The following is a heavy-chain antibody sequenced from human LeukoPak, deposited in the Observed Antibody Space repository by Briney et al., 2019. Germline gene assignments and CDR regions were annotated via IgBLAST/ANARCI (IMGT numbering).Heavy chain of an antibody. V-gene: IGHV3-7*01. CDR2: IKQDGSET. Sequence: GGSLRLSCAASGFTFSTYWMSWVRQAPGKGLEWVANIKQDGSETYYVYSVKGRFTISRDNAKNSLYLQMNSLRAEDTAVYYCAKVGWGRAPDKLDYWGQGTLLTVSS. J-gene: IGHJ4*02. CDR3: AKVGWGRAPDKLDY. D-gene: IGHD6-19*01. CDR1: GFTFSTYW.